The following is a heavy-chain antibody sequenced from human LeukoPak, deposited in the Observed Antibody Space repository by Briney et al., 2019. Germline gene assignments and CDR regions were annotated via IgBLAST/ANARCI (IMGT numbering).Heavy chain of an antibody. J-gene: IGHJ4*02. D-gene: IGHD6-13*01. CDR2: ISAYNGNT. CDR3: ARGVAPIAAAGLDY. Sequence: GASVKVSCKASGYTFTSSGISWVRQAPGQGLEWMGWISAYNGNTNYAQKLQGRVTMTTDTSTGTAYMELRSLRSDDTAVYYCARGVAPIAAAGLDYWGQGTLVTVSS. V-gene: IGHV1-18*01. CDR1: GYTFTSSG.